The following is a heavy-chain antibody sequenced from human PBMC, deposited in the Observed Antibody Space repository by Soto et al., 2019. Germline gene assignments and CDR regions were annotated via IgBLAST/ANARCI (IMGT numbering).Heavy chain of an antibody. V-gene: IGHV3-53*01. J-gene: IGHJ4*02. Sequence: EVQLVESGGGLIQPGGSLRLSCAASGLSVSSNYMGWVRQAPGRGLEYVSVIYSGGFTDYGDSVKGRFTISRDNSKNTLYLQMDSLRADDTGVYYCVRDFRGAVAGSEFDHWGQGTLVTVSS. CDR2: IYSGGFT. CDR3: VRDFRGAVAGSEFDH. D-gene: IGHD6-19*01. CDR1: GLSVSSNY.